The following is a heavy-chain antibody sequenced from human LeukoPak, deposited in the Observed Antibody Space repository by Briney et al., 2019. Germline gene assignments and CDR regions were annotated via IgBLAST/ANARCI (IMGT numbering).Heavy chain of an antibody. Sequence: PSETLSLTCTVSGYSISSGYYWGWIRQPPGQGLEWIGNIYHSGSTSYNPSLKSRVTISVDTSKNQFSLKLSSVTAADTAVYYCARGFSSSWYFNWFDPWGQGTLVTVSS. D-gene: IGHD6-13*01. CDR1: GYSISSGYY. V-gene: IGHV4-38-2*02. J-gene: IGHJ5*02. CDR3: ARGFSSSWYFNWFDP. CDR2: IYHSGST.